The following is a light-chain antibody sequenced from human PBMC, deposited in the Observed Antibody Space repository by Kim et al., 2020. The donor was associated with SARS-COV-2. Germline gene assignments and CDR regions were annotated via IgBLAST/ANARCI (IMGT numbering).Light chain of an antibody. CDR1: KLGEKY. Sequence: SVSPGQTATISCSGDKLGEKYTSWYQQKPGQSPVLLIYQDVQRPSGIPERFSGSNSGDTATLTISGTQAVDEADYYCQAYDRSIVIFGGGTQLTVL. CDR2: QDV. CDR3: QAYDRSIVI. J-gene: IGLJ2*01. V-gene: IGLV3-1*01.